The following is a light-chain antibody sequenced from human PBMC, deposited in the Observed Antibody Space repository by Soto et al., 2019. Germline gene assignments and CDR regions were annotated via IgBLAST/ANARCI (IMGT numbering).Light chain of an antibody. Sequence: EIVVTQSPATLSLSPGERATLSCRASQNIGRYLAWYQQTPGQVPRLLIYDVSDRATGIPARFSGSGSGTDFTLTISSLEPEDFAVYFCQQRMSWPLTFGGGTKVESK. V-gene: IGKV3-11*01. CDR2: DVS. CDR1: QNIGRY. J-gene: IGKJ4*01. CDR3: QQRMSWPLT.